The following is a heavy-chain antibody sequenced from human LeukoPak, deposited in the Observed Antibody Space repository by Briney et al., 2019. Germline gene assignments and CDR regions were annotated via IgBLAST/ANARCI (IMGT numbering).Heavy chain of an antibody. CDR2: IYYSGSP. V-gene: IGHV4-59*01. D-gene: IGHD6-19*01. Sequence: SETLSLTCNVSGGSISSNYWSWIRQSPGKGLEWIGYIYYSGSPNYNPSLKSRVTISVDTSKNQFSLNLSSVTAADTAVYYCARVRVAVAGFDYWGQGNLVTVSS. CDR3: ARVRVAVAGFDY. CDR1: GGSISSNY. J-gene: IGHJ4*02.